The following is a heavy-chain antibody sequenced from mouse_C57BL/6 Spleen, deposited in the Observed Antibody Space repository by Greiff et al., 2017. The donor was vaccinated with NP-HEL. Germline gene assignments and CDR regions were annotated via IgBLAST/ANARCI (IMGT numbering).Heavy chain of an antibody. Sequence: VQLQQSGPELVKPGASVKISCKASGYTFTDYYMNWVKQSHGKSLEWIGDINPNNGGTSYNQKFKGKATLTVDKSSSTAYMELRSLTSEDSAVYYCARISLITTVTDYWGQGTTLTVSS. D-gene: IGHD1-1*01. CDR2: INPNNGGT. J-gene: IGHJ2*01. CDR1: GYTFTDYY. CDR3: ARISLITTVTDY. V-gene: IGHV1-26*01.